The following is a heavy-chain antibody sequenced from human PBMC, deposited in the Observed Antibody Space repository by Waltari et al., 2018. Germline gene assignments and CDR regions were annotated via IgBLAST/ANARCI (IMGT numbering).Heavy chain of an antibody. Sequence: QVQLVASGGGVVQPGRSLRLSCAASGFTFISYGMHWVRPAPGKGLEGVAVIWYDGSNKYYADSVKGRFTISRDNSKNTLYLQMNSLRAEDTAVYYCAREGTTVVTPDYGMDVWGQGTTVTVSS. D-gene: IGHD4-17*01. V-gene: IGHV3-33*01. J-gene: IGHJ6*02. CDR1: GFTFISYG. CDR2: IWYDGSNK. CDR3: AREGTTVVTPDYGMDV.